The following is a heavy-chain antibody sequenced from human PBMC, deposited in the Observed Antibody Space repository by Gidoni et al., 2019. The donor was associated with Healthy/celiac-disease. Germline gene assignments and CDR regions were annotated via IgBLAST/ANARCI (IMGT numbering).Heavy chain of an antibody. J-gene: IGHJ3*02. CDR2: IDPSDSYT. CDR1: GYSFTSYW. D-gene: IGHD2-2*01. Sequence: DVQLVQSGAEVKKPGESLRISCKGSGYSFTSYWISWVRQMPGKGLEWMGRIDPSDSYTNYSPSFQGHVTIAADKSISTAYLQWSSLKASDTAMYYCARPSGGHIVVVPAAIDAFDIWGQGTMVTVSS. V-gene: IGHV5-10-1*03. CDR3: ARPSGGHIVVVPAAIDAFDI.